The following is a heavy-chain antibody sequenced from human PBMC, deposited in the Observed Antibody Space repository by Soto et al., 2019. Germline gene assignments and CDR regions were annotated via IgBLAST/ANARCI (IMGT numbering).Heavy chain of an antibody. D-gene: IGHD5-18*01. V-gene: IGHV3-21*01. Sequence: EVQLVESGGGLVKPGGSLRLSCAASGFTFSSYSMNWVRQAPGKGLEWVSSISSSSSYIYYADSVQGRFTISRDNAKNSLYLPINSPRAASTAVYYCATYQPTSSYVSGLRYWGQGTLVTVSS. CDR1: GFTFSSYS. J-gene: IGHJ4*02. CDR2: ISSSSSYI. CDR3: ATYQPTSSYVSGLRY.